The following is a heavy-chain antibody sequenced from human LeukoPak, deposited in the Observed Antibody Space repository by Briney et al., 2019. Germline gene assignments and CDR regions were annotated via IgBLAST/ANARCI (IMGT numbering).Heavy chain of an antibody. Sequence: ASVKVSCKASGYTFTGYYMHWVRQAPGQGLEWMGWINPNSGGTNYAQKFQGRVTMTRDTSISTAYMELSRLRSDDTAVYYCARVGYDSSSWYVGLFDYWGQGTLVTVSS. J-gene: IGHJ4*02. V-gene: IGHV1-2*02. CDR3: ARVGYDSSSWYVGLFDY. CDR2: INPNSGGT. D-gene: IGHD6-13*01. CDR1: GYTFTGYY.